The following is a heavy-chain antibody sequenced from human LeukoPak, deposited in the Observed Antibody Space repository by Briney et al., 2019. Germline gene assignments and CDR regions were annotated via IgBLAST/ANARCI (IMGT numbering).Heavy chain of an antibody. D-gene: IGHD3-10*01. Sequence: GGSLRLSCAASGFTFSSYSMNWVRQAPGKGLEWVSSISSSSSYIYYADSVKGRFTISRDNAKNSLYLQMNSLRAEDTAVYYCARGAGKFAHSTAYFDYWGQGTLVTVSS. V-gene: IGHV3-21*01. CDR3: ARGAGKFAHSTAYFDY. CDR2: ISSSSSYI. J-gene: IGHJ4*02. CDR1: GFTFSSYS.